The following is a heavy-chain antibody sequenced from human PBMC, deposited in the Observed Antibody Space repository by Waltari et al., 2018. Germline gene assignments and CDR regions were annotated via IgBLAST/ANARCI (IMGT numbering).Heavy chain of an antibody. J-gene: IGHJ6*02. Sequence: QEQVVQSGAEVKKPGASVNISCKTSEYTSTNYYMHWVRQAPGQGLEWMGLIYPGGSGTSYAQKFQDRATMTRATSTTTVYMELSSLRPDDTAVYYCAREKSGTGGMDVWGQGTTVTVSS. V-gene: IGHV1-46*01. CDR1: EYTSTNYY. CDR2: IYPGGSGT. D-gene: IGHD1-1*01. CDR3: AREKSGTGGMDV.